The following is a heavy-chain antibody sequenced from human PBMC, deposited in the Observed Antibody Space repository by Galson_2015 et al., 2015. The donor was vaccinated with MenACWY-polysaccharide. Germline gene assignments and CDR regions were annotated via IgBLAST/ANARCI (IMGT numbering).Heavy chain of an antibody. Sequence: SLRLSCAASGFTFSSYSMNWVRQAPGKGLEWVSYISSGSSTIYYADSVKGRFTISRDNAKNSLYLQMNSLRAEDTAVYYCAKDRGFCNGGSCYNTDYWGQGTLVTVSS. CDR2: ISSGSSTI. V-gene: IGHV3-48*01. J-gene: IGHJ4*02. CDR1: GFTFSSYS. D-gene: IGHD2-15*01. CDR3: AKDRGFCNGGSCYNTDY.